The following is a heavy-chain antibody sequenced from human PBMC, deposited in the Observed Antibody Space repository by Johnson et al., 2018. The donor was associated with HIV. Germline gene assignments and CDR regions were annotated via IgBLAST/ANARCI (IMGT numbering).Heavy chain of an antibody. V-gene: IGHV3-13*01. CDR2: IGTAGDT. CDR1: GFTFSSYD. Sequence: EKLVESGGGLVQPGGSLRLSCAASGFTFSSYDMHWVRQATGKGLEWVSAIGTAGDTYYPGSVKGRFTVSRDNSKNTLHMQMNSLRAEDTAMYYCAKDGLRLGVVSDFDVWGQGTMVTFSS. CDR3: AKDGLRLGVVSDFDV. D-gene: IGHD3-3*01. J-gene: IGHJ3*01.